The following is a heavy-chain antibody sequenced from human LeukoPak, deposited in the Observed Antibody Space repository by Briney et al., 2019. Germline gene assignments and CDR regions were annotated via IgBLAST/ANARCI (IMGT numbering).Heavy chain of an antibody. CDR2: ISGRGDVT. V-gene: IGHV3-23*01. Sequence: GGSLRLSCAASGLTFTSYAMGWVRQAPGKGLQWVSSISGRGDVTYYADSVKGRFTFSRDNSKNTLYLHMNNLRTEDTAVYYCAKDLGYYYGSGNYYTHFDYWGQGTLVTVSS. D-gene: IGHD3-10*01. J-gene: IGHJ4*02. CDR3: AKDLGYYYGSGNYYTHFDY. CDR1: GLTFTSYA.